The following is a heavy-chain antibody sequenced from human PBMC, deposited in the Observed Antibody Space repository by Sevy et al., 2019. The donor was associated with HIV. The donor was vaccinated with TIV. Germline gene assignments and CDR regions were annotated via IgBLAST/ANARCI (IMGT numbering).Heavy chain of an antibody. CDR1: GGSVSSGSYY. D-gene: IGHD1-26*01. V-gene: IGHV4-61*01. CDR2: IYYSGST. Sequence: SETLSLTCTVSGGSVSSGSYYWSWIRQPPGKGLEWIGYIYYSGSTNYNPSLKSRVTISVDTSKNQFSLKLSSVTAADTAVCYCARDQYSGSYSYFDYWGQGTLVTVSS. CDR3: ARDQYSGSYSYFDY. J-gene: IGHJ4*02.